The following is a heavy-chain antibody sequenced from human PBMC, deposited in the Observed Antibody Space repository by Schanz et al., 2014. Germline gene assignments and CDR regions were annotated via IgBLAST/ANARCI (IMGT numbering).Heavy chain of an antibody. V-gene: IGHV3-33*06. J-gene: IGHJ5*02. CDR3: AKDQLANYRGSGYNWFDP. Sequence: QVQLVESGGGVVQPGKSLRLSCAASGFTFSSYGMHWVRQAPGKGLEWVAVIWYDGSNEYYADSVKGRFTISRDNSKNTLSLQMNSLRAEDTAVYYCAKDQLANYRGSGYNWFDPWGQGTLVTVSS. D-gene: IGHD3-10*01. CDR1: GFTFSSYG. CDR2: IWYDGSNE.